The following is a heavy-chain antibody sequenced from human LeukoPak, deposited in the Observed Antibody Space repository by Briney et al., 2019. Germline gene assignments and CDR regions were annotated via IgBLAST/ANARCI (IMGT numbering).Heavy chain of an antibody. CDR1: GYTFTSYD. Sequence: VASVKVSCKASGYTFTSYDINWVRQATGQGLEWMGWMNPNSGNTGYAQKFQGRVTMTRNTSISTAYMELSSLRSEDTAVYYCARSRNYYDSSGYPGDWFDPWGQGTLVTVSS. V-gene: IGHV1-8*01. J-gene: IGHJ5*02. CDR2: MNPNSGNT. CDR3: ARSRNYYDSSGYPGDWFDP. D-gene: IGHD3-22*01.